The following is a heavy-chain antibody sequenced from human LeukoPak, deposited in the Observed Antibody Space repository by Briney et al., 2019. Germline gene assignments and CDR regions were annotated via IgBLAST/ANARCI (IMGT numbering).Heavy chain of an antibody. J-gene: IGHJ6*02. D-gene: IGHD6-6*01. CDR3: ARGRYSSSINSMDV. Sequence: SVKVSCTASGGTFSSYTISWVRQAPGQGLEWMGGIIPIFGTANYAQKFQGRVTITADESTSTAYMELSSLRSGDTAVYYCARGRYSSSINSMDVWGQGTTVTVSS. CDR2: IIPIFGTA. V-gene: IGHV1-69*01. CDR1: GGTFSSYT.